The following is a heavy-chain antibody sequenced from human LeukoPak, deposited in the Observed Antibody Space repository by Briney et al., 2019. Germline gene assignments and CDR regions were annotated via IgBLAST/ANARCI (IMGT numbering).Heavy chain of an antibody. D-gene: IGHD2-15*01. V-gene: IGHV3-53*01. Sequence: GGSLRLSCAASGFTVSSNYMSWVRQAPGKGLEWVSVIYSGGSTYYADSVKGRFTISRDNSKNTLYLQMNSLRAEDTAVYYCATGTFGDCSGGSCDSAFDYWGQGTLVTVSS. CDR1: GFTVSSNY. J-gene: IGHJ4*02. CDR2: IYSGGST. CDR3: ATGTFGDCSGGSCDSAFDY.